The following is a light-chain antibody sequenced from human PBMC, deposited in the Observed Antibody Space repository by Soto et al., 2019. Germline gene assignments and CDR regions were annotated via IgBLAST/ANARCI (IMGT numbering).Light chain of an antibody. J-gene: IGKJ4*01. CDR2: GAS. Sequence: EILLTQSPGTLSLSPGERATLSCRASQSISSNYLAWYQQKPGQAPRLLIYGASSRATGIPDRFSGSGSGTELSLTISRLEPEDFAVYYCHQYGISPVGGGTKVEIK. V-gene: IGKV3-20*01. CDR1: QSISSNY. CDR3: HQYGISP.